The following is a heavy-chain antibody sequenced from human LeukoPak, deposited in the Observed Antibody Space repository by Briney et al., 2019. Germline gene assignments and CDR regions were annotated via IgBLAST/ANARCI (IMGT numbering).Heavy chain of an antibody. D-gene: IGHD2-15*01. CDR3: ARGSWSHHVFDI. CDR2: MNPNSGNT. V-gene: IGHV1-8*01. J-gene: IGHJ3*02. Sequence: ASVRVSCKASGYTFTSYDINWVRQATGQGLEWMGWMNPNSGNTGYAQKFQGRVTMTRNASISTAYMELSSLRSEDTAVYYCARGSWSHHVFDIWGQGTMVTVSS. CDR1: GYTFTSYD.